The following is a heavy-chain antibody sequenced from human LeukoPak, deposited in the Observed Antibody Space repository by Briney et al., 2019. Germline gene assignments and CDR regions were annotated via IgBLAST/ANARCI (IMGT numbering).Heavy chain of an antibody. CDR2: ISSTGSVI. CDR1: GFTFSSYS. J-gene: IGHJ4*02. V-gene: IGHV3-48*01. Sequence: QPGGSLRLSCAASGFTFSSYSMIWVRQAPGKGLEWVSYISSTGSVIYYADSVRGRFTISRDNAKNSLYLQMNSLRAEDTAVYYCARELSLSHWGQGTLVTVSS. CDR3: ARELSLSH. D-gene: IGHD2/OR15-2a*01.